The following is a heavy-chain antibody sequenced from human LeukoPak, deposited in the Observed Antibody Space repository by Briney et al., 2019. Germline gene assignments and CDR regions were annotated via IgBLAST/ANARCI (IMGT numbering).Heavy chain of an antibody. Sequence: PGGSLRLSCAASGFTFSSYGMHWVRQAPGMGLEWVAVISYDGSNKYYADSVKGRVTISRDNSKNTLYLQMNSLRAEDTAVYYCAKGTKYDFWSGYYFGCYFDYWGQGTLVTVSS. CDR1: GFTFSSYG. J-gene: IGHJ4*02. V-gene: IGHV3-30*18. D-gene: IGHD3-3*01. CDR3: AKGTKYDFWSGYYFGCYFDY. CDR2: ISYDGSNK.